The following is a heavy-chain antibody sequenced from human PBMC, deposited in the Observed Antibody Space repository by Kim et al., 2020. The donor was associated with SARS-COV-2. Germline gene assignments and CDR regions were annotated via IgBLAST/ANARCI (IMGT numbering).Heavy chain of an antibody. J-gene: IGHJ4*02. Sequence: SETLSLTCTVSGGSISSSSYYWGWIRQPPGKGLEWIGRIYYSWSTYYNPSLKSRVTISVDTSKNQFSLKLISVTAAVTAVYYCAILGGGVSGYGDYFDYWGQGTLVTVSS. D-gene: IGHD4-17*01. CDR3: AILGGGVSGYGDYFDY. V-gene: IGHV4-39*01. CDR1: GGSISSSSYY. CDR2: IYYSWST.